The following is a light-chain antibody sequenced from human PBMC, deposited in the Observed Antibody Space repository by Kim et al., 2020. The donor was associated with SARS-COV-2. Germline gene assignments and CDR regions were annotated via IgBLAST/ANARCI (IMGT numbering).Light chain of an antibody. Sequence: GQSITISCTGTSRDVGNYDYVSWYQQHPGKAPKLIIYDVDVRPSGISNRFSGSKSGNTASLTISKLQAEDEADFYCSSYTSSNTLVFGGGTQLTVL. V-gene: IGLV2-14*03. CDR2: DVD. CDR3: SSYTSSNTLV. J-gene: IGLJ2*01. CDR1: SRDVGNYDY.